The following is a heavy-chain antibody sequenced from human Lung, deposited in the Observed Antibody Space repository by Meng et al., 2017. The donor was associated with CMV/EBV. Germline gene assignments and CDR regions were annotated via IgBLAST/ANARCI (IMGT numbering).Heavy chain of an antibody. J-gene: IGHJ1*01. CDR2: ISSSSMNI. CDR1: GFAFSSFQ. Sequence: GEXXKISCAASGFAFSSFQMNWVRQSAGKGLEWIAAISSSSMNIYYGDLVKGRFTISRDNGRNSVFLQMNSLRADDTAKYYCTRDFGSRGFAFWGQGTVVTFSS. D-gene: IGHD3-10*01. V-gene: IGHV3-21*01. CDR3: TRDFGSRGFAF.